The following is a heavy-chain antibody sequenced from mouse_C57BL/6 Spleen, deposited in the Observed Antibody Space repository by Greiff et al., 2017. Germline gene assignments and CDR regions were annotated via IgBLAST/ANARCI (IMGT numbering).Heavy chain of an antibody. J-gene: IGHJ3*01. CDR2: IYPRSGNT. CDR1: GYTFTSYG. CDR3: ARLDGTAY. D-gene: IGHD2-1*01. V-gene: IGHV1-81*01. Sequence: QVQLQQSGAELARPGASVKLSCKASGYTFTSYGISWVKQRTGQGLEWIGEIYPRSGNTYYNEKFKGKATLTADKSSSTAYMGLRSLTSEDSAVYFCARLDGTAYWGQGTLVTVSA.